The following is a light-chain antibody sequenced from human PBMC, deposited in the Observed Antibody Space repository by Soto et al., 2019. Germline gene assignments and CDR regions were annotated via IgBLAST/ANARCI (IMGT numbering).Light chain of an antibody. CDR3: QAWDRSTVV. Sequence: SYELTQPPSVSVSPGQAASITCSGDKLGDKYACWYQQKPGQSPVLVIYQVSKRPSGIPERFSGSNTGNTATLTISGTQAMDEADYYCQAWDRSTVVFGGGTKLTVL. J-gene: IGLJ2*01. CDR1: KLGDKY. CDR2: QVS. V-gene: IGLV3-1*01.